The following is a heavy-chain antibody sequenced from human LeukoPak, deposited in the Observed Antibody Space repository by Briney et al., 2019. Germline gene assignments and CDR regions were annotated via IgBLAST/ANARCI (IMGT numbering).Heavy chain of an antibody. V-gene: IGHV1-24*01. CDR1: GYTLTELF. D-gene: IGHD5-12*01. CDR2: FDPEDGET. Sequence: ASVKVSCKVSGYTLTELFMHWVRQAPGKGLEWMGGFDPEDGETIYARKFQGRVTMTEDTSTDTAYMELSSLRSEDTAVYYCAAKRVATIGLGYWGQGTLVTVSS. J-gene: IGHJ4*02. CDR3: AAKRVATIGLGY.